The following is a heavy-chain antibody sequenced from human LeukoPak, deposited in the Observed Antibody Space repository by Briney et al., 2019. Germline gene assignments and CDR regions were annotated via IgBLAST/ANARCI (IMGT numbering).Heavy chain of an antibody. CDR3: ARISMVRGVILGPDY. V-gene: IGHV1-18*01. CDR2: ISAYNGNT. CDR1: GYTFTSYG. Sequence: GASVKVSCKASGYTFTSYGISWVRQAPGQGLEWMGWISAYNGNTNYAQKLQGRVTMTTDTSTSTAYMELRGLRSDDTAVYYCARISMVRGVILGPDYWGQGTLVTVSS. D-gene: IGHD3-10*01. J-gene: IGHJ4*02.